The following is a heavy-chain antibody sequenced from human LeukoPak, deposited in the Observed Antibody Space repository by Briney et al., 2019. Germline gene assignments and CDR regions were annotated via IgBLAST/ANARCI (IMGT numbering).Heavy chain of an antibody. D-gene: IGHD3-10*01. V-gene: IGHV3-23*01. Sequence: GGSLRLSCAASGFPFSNYAMSWVRQAPGKGLEWVSAISGSGDGTYYADSAKGRFTFSRDNSKNTLYLQMNSLRAEDTAVYFCARRGAAGSSLGYFDSWGQGTLVTVSS. CDR1: GFPFSNYA. CDR3: ARRGAAGSSLGYFDS. J-gene: IGHJ4*02. CDR2: ISGSGDGT.